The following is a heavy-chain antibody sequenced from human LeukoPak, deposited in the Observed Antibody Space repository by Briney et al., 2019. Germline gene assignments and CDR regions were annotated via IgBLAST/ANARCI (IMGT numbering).Heavy chain of an antibody. J-gene: IGHJ6*03. CDR1: GGSFSGYY. CDR2: INHSGGA. D-gene: IGHD3-3*01. Sequence: PSETLSLTCAVYGGSFSGYYWSWIRQPPGKGLEWIGEINHSGGANYKPSLKSRVTISADASKNQFSLKVRSVTAADTAVYYCAGKVRVDDSYYMDVWDKGATVTVSS. CDR3: AGKVRVDDSYYMDV. V-gene: IGHV4-34*01.